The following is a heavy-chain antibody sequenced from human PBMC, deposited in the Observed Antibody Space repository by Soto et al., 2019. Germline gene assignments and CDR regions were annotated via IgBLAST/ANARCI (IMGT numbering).Heavy chain of an antibody. D-gene: IGHD6-13*01. CDR3: ARESWEAAAGTDYYYYGMDV. CDR1: GGSLSSYY. V-gene: IGHV4-59*12. CDR2: MYYSGST. J-gene: IGHJ6*02. Sequence: SETLSLTCVVSGGSLSSYYWSWIRQPPGKGLEWIGTMYYSGSTNYNPSLESRVTISVDTPKNQFSLELSSVTAADTAVYYCARESWEAAAGTDYYYYGMDVWGQGTTVTVSS.